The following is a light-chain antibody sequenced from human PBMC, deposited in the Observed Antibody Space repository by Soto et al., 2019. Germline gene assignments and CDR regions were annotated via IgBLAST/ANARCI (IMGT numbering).Light chain of an antibody. CDR3: QTWGTGIQV. CDR2: VNTDGSH. CDR1: SGHSNYA. V-gene: IGLV4-69*01. Sequence: QLVLTQSPSASASLGASVKLTCTLSSGHSNYAIAWHQQQPEKGSRYLMRVNTDGSHTKGDGIPDRFSGSSSGAERYLTISSLQSEDEADYYCQTWGTGIQVFGGGTKVTVL. J-gene: IGLJ3*02.